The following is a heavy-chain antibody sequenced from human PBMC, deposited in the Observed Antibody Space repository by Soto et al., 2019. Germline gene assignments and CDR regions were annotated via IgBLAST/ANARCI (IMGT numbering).Heavy chain of an antibody. CDR3: AKDPGYSIYYGIDV. D-gene: IGHD4-4*01. Sequence: EVQLLESGGGLVQPGGSLRLSCAASGLTFSLYAMNWVRQAPGKGLAWVSAISGSGSSTYYADSVKGRFTTSRVNSKNPLFLQMDSLRAEDTAVYYCAKDPGYSIYYGIDVWGQGTTVTVSS. CDR1: GLTFSLYA. CDR2: ISGSGSST. V-gene: IGHV3-23*01. J-gene: IGHJ6*02.